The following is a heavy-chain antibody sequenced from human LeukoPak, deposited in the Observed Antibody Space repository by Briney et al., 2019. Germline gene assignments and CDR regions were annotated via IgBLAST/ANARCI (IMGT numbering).Heavy chain of an antibody. CDR2: IYYSGST. CDR3: ARLRYSSSEIDY. CDR1: GGSISSSSYY. J-gene: IGHJ4*02. Sequence: PSETLSLTCTVSGGSISSSSYYWGWIRQPPGKGLEWIGSIYYSGSTSYNPSLKSRVTISVDTSKNQFSLKLSSVTAADTAVYYCARLRYSSSEIDYWGQGTLVTVSS. D-gene: IGHD6-13*01. V-gene: IGHV4-39*07.